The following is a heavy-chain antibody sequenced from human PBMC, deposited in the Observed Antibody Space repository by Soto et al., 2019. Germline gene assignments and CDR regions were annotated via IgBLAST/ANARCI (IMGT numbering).Heavy chain of an antibody. CDR3: ARADDSSGYYASVGMDV. J-gene: IGHJ6*02. CDR2: INAGNGNT. D-gene: IGHD3-22*01. Sequence: XSVNDSFQATVYTFASYAMHWVRQAPGQRLEWMGWINAGNGNTKYSQKFQGRVTITRDTSASTAYMELSSLRSEDTAVYYCARADDSSGYYASVGMDVWGQGNTVTVSS. V-gene: IGHV1-3*01. CDR1: VYTFASYA.